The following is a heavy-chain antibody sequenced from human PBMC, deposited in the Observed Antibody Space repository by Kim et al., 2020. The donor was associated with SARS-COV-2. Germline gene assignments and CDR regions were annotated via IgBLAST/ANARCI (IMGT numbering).Heavy chain of an antibody. D-gene: IGHD3-16*02. CDR3: ARDSTFGGVTVGWFDP. Sequence: SETLSLTCTVSGGSISSSSHYWGWIRQPPGKGLEWIGSIFYSGSTYYNPSLKSRVSLSVHTSKNQFSLKLSSVTAADTAVYYCARDSTFGGVTVGWFDPWGQGTLVTVSS. CDR1: GGSISSSSHY. V-gene: IGHV4-39*07. CDR2: IFYSGST. J-gene: IGHJ5*02.